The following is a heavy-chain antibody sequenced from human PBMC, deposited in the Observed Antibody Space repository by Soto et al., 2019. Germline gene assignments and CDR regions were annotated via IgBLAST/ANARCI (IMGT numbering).Heavy chain of an antibody. Sequence: QLNMQASGPGLVRPSETLSLTCTVSGDSINIDNYYWGWIRQPPGKGLEWIGSIYYTGDTYYSPSLKSRVTISLDASMNQFSLRLTSVSVADTAMYYCARQATTSWSYWGQGTLVTVSS. CDR2: IYYTGDT. CDR1: GDSINIDNYY. D-gene: IGHD2-2*01. J-gene: IGHJ4*02. V-gene: IGHV4-39*01. CDR3: ARQATTSWSY.